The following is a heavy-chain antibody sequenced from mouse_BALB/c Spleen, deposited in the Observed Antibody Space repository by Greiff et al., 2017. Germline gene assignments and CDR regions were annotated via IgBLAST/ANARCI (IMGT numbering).Heavy chain of an antibody. V-gene: IGHV2-2*02. D-gene: IGHD1-1*02. CDR3: ARIGAWFAY. CDR2: IWSGGST. CDR1: GFSLTSYG. J-gene: IGHJ3*01. Sequence: VKVVESGPGLVQPSQSLSITCTVSGFSLTSYGVHWVRQSPGKGLEWLGVIWSGGSTDYNAAFISRLSISKDNSKSQVFFKMNSLQANDTAIYYCARIGAWFAYWGQGTLVTVSA.